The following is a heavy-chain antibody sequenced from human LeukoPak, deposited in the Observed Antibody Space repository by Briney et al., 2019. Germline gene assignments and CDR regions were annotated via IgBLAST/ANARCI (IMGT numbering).Heavy chain of an antibody. CDR1: GFTFSNYA. D-gene: IGHD5-18*01. J-gene: IGHJ4*02. Sequence: GGSLRLSCVASGFTFSNYAMNWVRQVPGKGLEWVAGISGIDGRTLYPDSMKGRFTISGDNSKTTVSLQINRLRVEDTAVYYCATLSGDSHGYDYWGLGTLVTVSS. CDR2: ISGIDGRT. V-gene: IGHV3-23*01. CDR3: ATLSGDSHGYDY.